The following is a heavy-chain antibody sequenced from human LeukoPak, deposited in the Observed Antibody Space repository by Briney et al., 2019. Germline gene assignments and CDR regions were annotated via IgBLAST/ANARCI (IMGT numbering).Heavy chain of an antibody. CDR3: ARGLRSYGHSYYFDY. J-gene: IGHJ4*02. CDR1: GFTVSSDY. V-gene: IGHV3-74*01. Sequence: GGSLRLSCAASGFTVSSDYMSWVRQAPGKGLVWVSRINTDGSSTSYADSVKGRFTISRDNAKNTLYLQMNSLRAEDTAVYYCARGLRSYGHSYYFDYWGQGTLVTVSS. CDR2: INTDGSST. D-gene: IGHD5-18*01.